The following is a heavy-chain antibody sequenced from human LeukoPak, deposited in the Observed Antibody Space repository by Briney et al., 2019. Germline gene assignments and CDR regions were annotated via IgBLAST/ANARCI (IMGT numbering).Heavy chain of an antibody. D-gene: IGHD3-10*01. Sequence: PGGSLRLSFAASGFSFRGYGMHWVRQAPGQGLEYVSAISADGGTTDYLNSVKGRFTISRDNSKNTVYLQMGRLRTDDTAVYYCARGRGGPPFDYWGQGTVVTVAS. V-gene: IGHV3-64*01. J-gene: IGHJ4*02. CDR1: GFSFRGYG. CDR2: ISADGGTT. CDR3: ARGRGGPPFDY.